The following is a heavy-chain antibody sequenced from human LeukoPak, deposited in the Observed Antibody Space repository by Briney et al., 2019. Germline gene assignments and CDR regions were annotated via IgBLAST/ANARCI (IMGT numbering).Heavy chain of an antibody. CDR2: ISLDGYDK. CDR3: ARGNGASTGVFDF. D-gene: IGHD2-8*01. V-gene: IGHV3-30*03. CDR1: GFTFSSYG. J-gene: IGHJ4*02. Sequence: PGRSLRLSCAASGFTFSSYGMHWVRQAPGKGLEWVAVISLDGYDKFYEDSVKGRFTISRDNSKNTLYLQMNSLRAEDTAVYYCARGNGASTGVFDFWGQGTLVTVSS.